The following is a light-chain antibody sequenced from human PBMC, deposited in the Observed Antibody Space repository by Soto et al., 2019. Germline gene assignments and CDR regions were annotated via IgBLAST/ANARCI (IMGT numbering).Light chain of an antibody. CDR2: AAS. Sequence: DLQMTQSPSSVSASVGDRVTITCRASQGINNWLAWYQQKPGKAPKLLISAASSLQSGVPSRFSGSGSGADFTLTISSLQPEDFATYYCQQANSFPITFGQGTRLEIK. CDR1: QGINNW. CDR3: QQANSFPIT. V-gene: IGKV1-12*01. J-gene: IGKJ5*01.